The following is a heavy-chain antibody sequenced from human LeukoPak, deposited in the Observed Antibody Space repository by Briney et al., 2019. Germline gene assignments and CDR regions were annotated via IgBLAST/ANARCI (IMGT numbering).Heavy chain of an antibody. V-gene: IGHV4-59*08. Sequence: SETLSLTCTVSGGSISSYYWSWIRQPPGKGLEWIGYIYYSGSTNYNPSLKSRVTISVDTSKNQFSLKLSSVTAADAAVYYCARWGNCSSTSCYGGYYYGMDVWGQGTTVTVSS. CDR3: ARWGNCSSTSCYGGYYYGMDV. CDR1: GGSISSYY. J-gene: IGHJ6*02. D-gene: IGHD2-2*01. CDR2: IYYSGST.